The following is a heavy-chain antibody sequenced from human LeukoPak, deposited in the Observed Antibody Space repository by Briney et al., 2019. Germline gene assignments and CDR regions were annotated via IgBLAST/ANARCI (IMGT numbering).Heavy chain of an antibody. Sequence: GGSLRLSCAASGFTFRTYGMHWVRQAPGKGLERVAVISYDGSEEYYGDSVQGRFTISRDNSKNTLSLQMNSLRAEDTAVYYCAKDKGSSGIFVRLDYWGPGALVTVSS. D-gene: IGHD6-6*01. J-gene: IGHJ4*02. CDR3: AKDKGSSGIFVRLDY. V-gene: IGHV3-30*18. CDR1: GFTFRTYG. CDR2: ISYDGSEE.